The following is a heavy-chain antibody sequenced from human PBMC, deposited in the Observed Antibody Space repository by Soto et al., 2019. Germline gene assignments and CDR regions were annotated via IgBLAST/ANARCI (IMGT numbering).Heavy chain of an antibody. D-gene: IGHD2-8*01. V-gene: IGHV1-18*01. CDR1: GYTFTSYG. CDR3: ARGIVRMVYAMSPFDY. J-gene: IGHJ4*02. Sequence: QVQLVQSGAEVKKPGASVKVSCKASGYTFTSYGISWVRQAPGQGLEWMGWISAYNGNTNYAQKLQGRVTMTTDTXTXXAYMELRSLRSDDTAVYYCARGIVRMVYAMSPFDYWGQGTLVTVSS. CDR2: ISAYNGNT.